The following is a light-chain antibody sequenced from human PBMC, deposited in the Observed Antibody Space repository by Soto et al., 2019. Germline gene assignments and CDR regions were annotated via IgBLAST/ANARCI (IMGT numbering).Light chain of an antibody. CDR3: QQSYSTPPWT. Sequence: DIQMTQSPSSLSASVGDRVTITCRASQSIVTYLNWYLQKPGKAPKLLIYAASNLQGGVPSRFSVSGSGTDFTLTISSLQPEDFATYFCQQSYSTPPWTFGQGTKVEIK. J-gene: IGKJ1*01. CDR2: AAS. V-gene: IGKV1-39*01. CDR1: QSIVTY.